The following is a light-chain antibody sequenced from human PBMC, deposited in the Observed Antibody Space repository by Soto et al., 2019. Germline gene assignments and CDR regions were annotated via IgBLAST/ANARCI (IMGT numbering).Light chain of an antibody. J-gene: IGKJ1*01. CDR3: QQYNSYRT. CDR1: QSISNW. V-gene: IGKV1-5*03. CDR2: QAS. Sequence: DIQMTQSPSTLSASVGDRVTITCRASQSISNWLAWYQQKPGIAPKLLIYQASTLQSGVPPRFSGSGSGTEFTLTISSLQPDDFATYYCQQYNSYRTFGQGTKVDIK.